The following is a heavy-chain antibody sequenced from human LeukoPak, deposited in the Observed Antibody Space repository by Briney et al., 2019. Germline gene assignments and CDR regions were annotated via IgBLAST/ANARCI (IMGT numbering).Heavy chain of an antibody. CDR1: GGSISSSSYY. CDR2: IYYSGST. J-gene: IGHJ4*02. Sequence: PSETLSLTCTVSGGSISSSSYYWGWIRQPPGKGLEWIGSIYYSGSTYYNPSLKSRVTISVDTSKNQFSLKLSSVTAADTAVYCCARDSSPAAAARLWGQGTLVTVSS. D-gene: IGHD6-13*01. CDR3: ARDSSPAAAARL. V-gene: IGHV4-39*07.